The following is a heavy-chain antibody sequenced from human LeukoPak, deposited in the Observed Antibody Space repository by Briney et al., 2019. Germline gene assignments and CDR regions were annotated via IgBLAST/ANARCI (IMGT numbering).Heavy chain of an antibody. CDR2: IKSKTDGGTT. D-gene: IGHD6-13*01. J-gene: IGHJ4*02. CDR1: GFTVSSNS. CDR3: AKKSSYIAAAGIDY. Sequence: GGSLRLSCTVSGFTVSSNSWSWVRQAPGKGLEWVGRIKSKTDGGTTDYAAPVKGRFTISRDDSKNTLYLQMNSLRAEDTAVYYCAKKSSYIAAAGIDYWGQGTLVTVSS. V-gene: IGHV3-15*01.